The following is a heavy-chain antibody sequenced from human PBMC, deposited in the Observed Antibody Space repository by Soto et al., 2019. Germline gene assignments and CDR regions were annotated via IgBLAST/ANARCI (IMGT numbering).Heavy chain of an antibody. Sequence: GGSLRLSCAASGFTFSSYAMSWVRQAPGKGLDWVSSVSTSGVTYYADLVKGRFTSSRDNSKNTLYLQLNSLRAEDTAVYYCAKNYQFDSWGQGTRVTVSS. D-gene: IGHD2-2*01. J-gene: IGHJ4*02. CDR3: AKNYQFDS. V-gene: IGHV3-23*01. CDR2: VSTSGVT. CDR1: GFTFSSYA.